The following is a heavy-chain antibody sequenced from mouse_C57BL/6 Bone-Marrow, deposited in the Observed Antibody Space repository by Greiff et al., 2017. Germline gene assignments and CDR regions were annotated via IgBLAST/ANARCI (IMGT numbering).Heavy chain of an antibody. D-gene: IGHD2-2*01. CDR1: GYAFSSSW. J-gene: IGHJ4*01. Sequence: LQESGPELVKPGASVKISCKASGYAFSSSWMNWVKQRPGKGLEWIGRIYPGDGDTNYNGKFKGKATLTADKSSSTAYMQLSSLTSEDSAVYFCASYGYLYAMDYWGQGTSVTVSS. V-gene: IGHV1-82*01. CDR2: IYPGDGDT. CDR3: ASYGYLYAMDY.